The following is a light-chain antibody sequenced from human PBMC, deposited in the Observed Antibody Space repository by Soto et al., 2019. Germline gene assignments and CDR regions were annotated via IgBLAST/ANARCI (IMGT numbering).Light chain of an antibody. CDR3: QQRSNWPIT. CDR1: QSVSSN. V-gene: IGKV3-15*01. Sequence: EIVMTQSPATLSVSPGERATLSCSASQSVSSNLAWYQQKPGQAPRLLIYGASTRATGIPARFSGSGSGTEFTLTISSLEPEDFAVYYCQQRSNWPITFGQGTRLEIK. J-gene: IGKJ5*01. CDR2: GAS.